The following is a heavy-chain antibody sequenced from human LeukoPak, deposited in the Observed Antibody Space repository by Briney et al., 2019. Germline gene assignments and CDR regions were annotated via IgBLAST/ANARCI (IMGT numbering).Heavy chain of an antibody. Sequence: SETLSLTCTVSGYSLTNDYYWGWIRQPPGRGLEWIGSIYHSGPTYYNPPLKGRVTISLDTSKKQFSLTMRSVTAADTAVYYCAREGTHTSSWYHWFDPWGQGTLVTVSS. CDR1: GYSLTNDYY. J-gene: IGHJ5*02. CDR2: IYHSGPT. D-gene: IGHD6-13*01. V-gene: IGHV4-38-2*02. CDR3: AREGTHTSSWYHWFDP.